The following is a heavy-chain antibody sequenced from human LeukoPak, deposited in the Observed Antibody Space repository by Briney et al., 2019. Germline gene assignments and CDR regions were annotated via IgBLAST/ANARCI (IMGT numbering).Heavy chain of an antibody. CDR3: ARPETQYSSGLDGFDI. J-gene: IGHJ3*02. Sequence: GGSLRLSCAASGFTFSTYWMHWIRQAPGKGLVWVSRINSDGSRTTYADSVKGRFTISRDNAKNTLYLQMNSLRTEDTAVYYCARPETQYSSGLDGFDIWGQGTMVTVSS. CDR1: GFTFSTYW. CDR2: INSDGSRT. V-gene: IGHV3-74*01. D-gene: IGHD6-19*01.